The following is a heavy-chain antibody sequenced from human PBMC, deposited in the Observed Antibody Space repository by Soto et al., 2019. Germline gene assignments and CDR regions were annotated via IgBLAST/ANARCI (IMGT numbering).Heavy chain of an antibody. J-gene: IGHJ5*02. D-gene: IGHD2-2*01. V-gene: IGHV4-59*01. CDR3: ARVARGHSGANQGCWFDP. CDR1: GGSISSYY. Sequence: SETLSLTCTVSGGSISSYYWSWIRQPPGKGLGWIGYIYYSGSTNYNPSLKSRVTISVDTSKNQFSLKLSSVTAADTAVYYCARVARGHSGANQGCWFDPWGQGTLVTVSS. CDR2: IYYSGST.